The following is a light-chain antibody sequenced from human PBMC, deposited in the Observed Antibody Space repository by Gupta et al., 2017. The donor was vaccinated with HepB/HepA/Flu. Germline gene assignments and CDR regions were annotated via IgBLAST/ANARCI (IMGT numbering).Light chain of an antibody. J-gene: IGKJ3*01. CDR1: QSVSSG. Sequence: IVMTQSPATLSVSPGERATLSCSARQSVSSGFDWYQQKPGQAPRLLIYGASTRATGIPARFSGRGSGTEFTLTISSLHSEDFAVYYCQQYNNWPPIFTFGPGTKVDIK. V-gene: IGKV3-15*01. CDR2: GAS. CDR3: QQYNNWPPIFT.